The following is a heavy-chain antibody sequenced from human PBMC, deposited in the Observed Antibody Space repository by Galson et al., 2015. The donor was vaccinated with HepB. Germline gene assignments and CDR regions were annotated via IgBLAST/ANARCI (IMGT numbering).Heavy chain of an antibody. CDR2: INTNTGNP. D-gene: IGHD2-2*01. CDR1: GYTFTSYA. Sequence: SVKVSCKASGYTFTSYAMNWVRQAPGQGLEWMGWINTNTGNPTYAQGFTGRFVFSLDTSVSTAYLQISSLKAEDTAVYYCARARYHCSSTSCYEGYYYYGMDVWGQGTTVTVSS. CDR3: ARARYHCSSTSCYEGYYYYGMDV. V-gene: IGHV7-4-1*02. J-gene: IGHJ6*02.